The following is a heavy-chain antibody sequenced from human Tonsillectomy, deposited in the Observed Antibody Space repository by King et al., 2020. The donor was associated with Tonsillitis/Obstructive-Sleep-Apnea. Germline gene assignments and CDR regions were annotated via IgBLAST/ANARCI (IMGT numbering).Heavy chain of an antibody. CDR2: LWYDGSNK. Sequence: QLVQSGGGVVQPGRSLRLSCAASVFTFSSYGMHWVRQAPGMGLEWVAVLWYDGSNKYLADSVKGRFTFSRDTSKNTLHLQMNSLRAEDTAVYYCERGLPYYTNYFDYWGQGTLVTVSS. J-gene: IGHJ4*02. CDR1: VFTFSSYG. D-gene: IGHD3-22*01. CDR3: ERGLPYYTNYFDY. V-gene: IGHV3-33*01.